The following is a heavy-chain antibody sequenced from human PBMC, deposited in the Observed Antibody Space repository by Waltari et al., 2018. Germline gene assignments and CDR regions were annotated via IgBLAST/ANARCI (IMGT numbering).Heavy chain of an antibody. Sequence: EVQLLESGGGLVQPGGSLRLSCAASGFTFSSYSMNWVRQAPGKGLEWVSSISSRRSDIYDADSVKGRFTISRDNARNSLYLQRNSLRAEDTAVYYCARDGGYCSSTSCFGYYYYYGMDVWGQGTTVTVSS. CDR3: ARDGGYCSSTSCFGYYYYYGMDV. CDR1: GFTFSSYS. J-gene: IGHJ6*02. V-gene: IGHV3-21*01. CDR2: ISSRRSDI. D-gene: IGHD2-2*01.